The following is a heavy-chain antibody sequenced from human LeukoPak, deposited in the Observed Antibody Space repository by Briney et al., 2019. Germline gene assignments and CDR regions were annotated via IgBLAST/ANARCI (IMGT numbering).Heavy chain of an antibody. CDR2: IYYSGST. Sequence: SETLSLTCTVSGGSISSYYWSWIRQPPGKGLEWIGYIYYSGSTNYNPSLKSRVTISVDTSKNQFSLKLSSVTAADTAVYYCARVRRDYYGSGSYYDYWGQGTLVTVSS. J-gene: IGHJ4*02. CDR1: GGSISSYY. V-gene: IGHV4-59*01. D-gene: IGHD3-10*01. CDR3: ARVRRDYYGSGSYYDY.